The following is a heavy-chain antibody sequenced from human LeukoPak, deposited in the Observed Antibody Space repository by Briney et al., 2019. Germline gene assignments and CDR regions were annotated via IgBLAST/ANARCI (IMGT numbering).Heavy chain of an antibody. V-gene: IGHV3-73*01. CDR3: ILANLAAAGTRYYYMDV. D-gene: IGHD6-13*01. CDR2: IRSKANSYAT. Sequence: PGGSLRLSCAASGFTFSGSAMHWVRQASGKGLEWVGRIRSKANSYATAYAASVKGRSTISRDDSKNTAYLQMNSLKTEDTAVYYCILANLAAAGTRYYYMDVWGNGTTVTVSS. J-gene: IGHJ6*03. CDR1: GFTFSGSA.